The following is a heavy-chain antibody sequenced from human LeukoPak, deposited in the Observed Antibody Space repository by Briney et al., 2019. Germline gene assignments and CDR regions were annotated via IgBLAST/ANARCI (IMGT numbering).Heavy chain of an antibody. CDR2: IYTSGST. CDR1: GGSISSGSYY. V-gene: IGHV4-61*02. Sequence: PSETLSLTCTVSGGSISSGSYYWSWIRQPAGKGLEWIGRIYTSGSTNYNPSLKSRVTISVDTSKNQFSLKLSSVTAADTAVYYCARGGATMVRGVHGYWGQGTLVTVSS. D-gene: IGHD3-10*01. CDR3: ARGGATMVRGVHGY. J-gene: IGHJ4*02.